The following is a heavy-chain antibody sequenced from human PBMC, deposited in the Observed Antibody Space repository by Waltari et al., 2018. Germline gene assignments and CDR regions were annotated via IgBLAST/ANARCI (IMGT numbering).Heavy chain of an antibody. V-gene: IGHV5-51*01. J-gene: IGHJ4*02. D-gene: IGHD3-3*01. CDR2: IYAGDSDT. CDR1: GYSFSTYW. CDR3: ARPYYDLWSGSPSYFDY. Sequence: EVQLVQSGAEVKKHGESLKISCKGSGYSFSTYWIGWVRQMPGKVVEWMGRIYAGDSDTRKSPSVHGEVTISGDQSIRTAYLQWSSLKASDTAMYYWARPYYDLWSGSPSYFDYWGQGTLGTVSS.